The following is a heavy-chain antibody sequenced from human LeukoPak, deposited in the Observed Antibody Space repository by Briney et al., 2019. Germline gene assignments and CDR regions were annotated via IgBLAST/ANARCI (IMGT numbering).Heavy chain of an antibody. CDR3: ARALYGSVGADAFDI. CDR1: GYTFTNFD. CDR2: ISAYNGNT. Sequence: GASVKVSCKTSGYTFTNFDINWVRQAPGQGLEWMGWISAYNGNTNYAQKLQGRVTMTTDTSTSTAYMELRSLRSDDTAVYYCARALYGSVGADAFDIWGQGTMVTVSS. J-gene: IGHJ3*02. V-gene: IGHV1-18*01. D-gene: IGHD3-10*01.